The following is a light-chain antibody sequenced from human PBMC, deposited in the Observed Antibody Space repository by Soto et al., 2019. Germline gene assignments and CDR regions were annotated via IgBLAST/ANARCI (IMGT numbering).Light chain of an antibody. J-gene: IGLJ1*01. Sequence: QSALTQPASVSGSPGQSITISCTGTSSDVGGYNYVSWYQQHPGKAPKLIIYDVIHRPSGVSNRFSGSKSGNTASLTISGLQAEDEADYYCSSFTTSSTSCVFGTGTKLTVL. CDR1: SSDVGGYNY. V-gene: IGLV2-14*01. CDR3: SSFTTSSTSCV. CDR2: DVI.